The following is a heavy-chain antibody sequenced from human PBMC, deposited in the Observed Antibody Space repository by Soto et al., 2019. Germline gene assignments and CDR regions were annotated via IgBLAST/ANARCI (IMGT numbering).Heavy chain of an antibody. J-gene: IGHJ4*02. CDR2: IFSSGST. D-gene: IGHD5-12*01. V-gene: IGHV4-4*07. CDR1: VVAVKTKK. CDR3: AREGSYSAYNFAHGIQLWSFDF. Sequence: EALSVTGYVSVVAVKTKKKRWVRQPAGKGLEWIGRIFSSGSTSFNPSLESRVAMSVDTSKNHFSLNLSSVTAADMAVYYCAREGSYSAYNFAHGIQLWSFDFWGQGALVTVSS.